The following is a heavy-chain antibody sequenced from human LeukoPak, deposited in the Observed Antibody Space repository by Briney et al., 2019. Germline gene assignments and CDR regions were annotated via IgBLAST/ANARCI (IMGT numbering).Heavy chain of an antibody. J-gene: IGHJ4*02. CDR2: IHHSGTT. CDR1: GYSIDSGYF. V-gene: IGHV4-38-2*02. Sequence: PSETLSLTCIVSGYSIDSGYFWGWIRQPPGKGLKWIGNIHHSGTTYYNPSLKSRVTISVDTSKNQFSLNLSSVTAADTAFYYCARDLGSGWSPGYWGQGTLVTVSS. CDR3: ARDLGSGWSPGY. D-gene: IGHD6-19*01.